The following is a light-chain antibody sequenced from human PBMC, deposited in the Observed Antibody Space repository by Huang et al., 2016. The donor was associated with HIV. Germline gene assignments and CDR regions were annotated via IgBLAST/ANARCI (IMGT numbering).Light chain of an antibody. V-gene: IGKV2-28*01. J-gene: IGKJ2*01. CDR3: MQCLQTPRT. CDR2: LSS. CDR1: PSLLHSNGYKY. Sequence: DIVMTQSPLSLPVTPGEPASISCRSSPSLLHSNGYKYLDWYLQKPGQSPQLLIDLSSKRASGVPVCFSSSVSGAQFTLNISRVAADYVGVYYCMQCLQTPRTFGQGTKLEIK.